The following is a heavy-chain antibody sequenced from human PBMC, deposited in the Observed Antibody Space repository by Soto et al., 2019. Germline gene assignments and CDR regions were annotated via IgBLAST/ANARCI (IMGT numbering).Heavy chain of an antibody. J-gene: IGHJ6*02. CDR1: GGSISSSSYY. CDR3: ARLAMIVVGYYYGMDV. CDR2: IYYSGST. V-gene: IGHV4-39*01. D-gene: IGHD3-22*01. Sequence: SETLSLTCTVSGGSISSSSYYWGWIRQPPGKGLEWIGSIYYSGSTYYNPSLKSRVTISVDTSKNQFSLKLSSVTAADTAVYYCARLAMIVVGYYYGMDVWGQGTTVTVSS.